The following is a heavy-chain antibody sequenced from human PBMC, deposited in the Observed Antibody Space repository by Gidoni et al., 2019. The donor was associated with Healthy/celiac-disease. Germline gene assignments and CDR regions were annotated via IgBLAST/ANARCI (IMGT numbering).Heavy chain of an antibody. Sequence: EVQLVESGGGLVKPGGSLRLSCAASGFPFSSYSMNWVRQAPGKGLEGVSSIRSSSSYIYYADSVKGRFTISRDNAKNSLYLQMNSLRAEDTAVYYCARAPGWVATRPGLFDYWGQGTLVTVSS. D-gene: IGHD5-12*01. V-gene: IGHV3-21*01. CDR1: GFPFSSYS. CDR3: ARAPGWVATRPGLFDY. J-gene: IGHJ4*02. CDR2: IRSSSSYI.